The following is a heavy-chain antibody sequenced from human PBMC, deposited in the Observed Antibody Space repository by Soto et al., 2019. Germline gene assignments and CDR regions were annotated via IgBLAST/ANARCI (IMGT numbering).Heavy chain of an antibody. Sequence: VQLVQSGTEVKEPGSSVKVSCKASGGIFSGYAFGWVRQAPGQGLEWMGGIIPVFGRSDYAQKFQGRVTITADESTTTAYLELSGLRSEDTAVYYCASRNSGSAYEEMSHYGLDVWGQGTPVTVSS. CDR2: IIPVFGRS. CDR3: ASRNSGSAYEEMSHYGLDV. V-gene: IGHV1-69*01. CDR1: GGIFSGYA. J-gene: IGHJ6*02. D-gene: IGHD3-10*01.